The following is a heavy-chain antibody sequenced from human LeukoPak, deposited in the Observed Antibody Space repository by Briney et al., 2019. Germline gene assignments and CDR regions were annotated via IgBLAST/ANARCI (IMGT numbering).Heavy chain of an antibody. J-gene: IGHJ4*02. CDR3: AGVGYYDSSGYYYLQYYFDY. Sequence: GGSLRLSCAASVFTVSSNYLSCVREAPGKGRECGSVIYSGGSTYYADSVKGRFTISRDNSKKTLHLRTNSTAAEETAVSYRAGVGYYDSSGYYYLQYYFDYWGQGTLVTVSS. CDR2: IYSGGST. CDR1: VFTVSSNY. V-gene: IGHV3-53*01. D-gene: IGHD3-22*01.